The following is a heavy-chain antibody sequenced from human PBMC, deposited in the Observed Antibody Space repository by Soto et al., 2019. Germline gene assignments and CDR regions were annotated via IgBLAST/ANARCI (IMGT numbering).Heavy chain of an antibody. V-gene: IGHV3-30-3*01. CDR3: ARDSYGLDY. D-gene: IGHD4-17*01. CDR2: ISYDESNK. CDR1: GFIFSTYA. Sequence: QVQLVESGGGVVQPGRSLRLSCPASGFIFSTYAMHWVRKAPGKGLECVAFISYDESNKYYADSVKGRFTISRDNSKNTLYLQMNSLRREDTAVYYCARDSYGLDYWGQGTLVTVSS. J-gene: IGHJ4*02.